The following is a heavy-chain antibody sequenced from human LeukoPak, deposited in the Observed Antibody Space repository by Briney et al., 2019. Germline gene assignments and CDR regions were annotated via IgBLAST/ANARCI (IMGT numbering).Heavy chain of an antibody. V-gene: IGHV4-59*01. CDR3: ARERGYYDSSGGNFDY. CDR2: IHYSGST. CDR1: GGSISSYY. J-gene: IGHJ4*02. D-gene: IGHD3-22*01. Sequence: SETLSLTCTVSGGSISSYYWSWIRQPPGKGLEWIGYIHYSGSTNYNPSLKSRVTISVDTSKNQFSLKLSSVTAADTAVYYCARERGYYDSSGGNFDYWGQGTLVTVSS.